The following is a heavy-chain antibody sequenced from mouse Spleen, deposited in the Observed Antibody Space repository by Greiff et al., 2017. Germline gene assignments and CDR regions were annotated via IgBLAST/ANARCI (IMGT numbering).Heavy chain of an antibody. CDR1: GFTFSDYY. CDR2: ISDGGSYT. CDR3: ARGSTVVGAMDY. J-gene: IGHJ4*01. Sequence: EVMLVESGGGLVKPGGSLKLSCAASGFTFSDYYMYWVRQTPEKRLEWVATISDGGSYTYYPDSVKGRFTISRDNAKNNLYLQMSSLKSEDTAMYYCARGSTVVGAMDYWGQGTSVTVSS. V-gene: IGHV5-4*02. D-gene: IGHD1-1*01.